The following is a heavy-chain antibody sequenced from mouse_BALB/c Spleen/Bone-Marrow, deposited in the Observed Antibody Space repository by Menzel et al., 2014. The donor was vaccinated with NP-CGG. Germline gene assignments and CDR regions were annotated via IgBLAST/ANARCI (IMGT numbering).Heavy chain of an antibody. J-gene: IGHJ4*01. V-gene: IGHV1S81*02. CDR3: TRRLLYYAMDY. D-gene: IGHD2-13*01. Sequence: VQLHQSGAELVKPGASVKLSCKASGHTFTSYYMYWVKQRPGQGLEWIGEINPSNGGTNFNEKFKSKATLTVDKSSSTAYMQLSSLTSEDSAVYYCTRRLLYYAMDYWGQGTSVTVSS. CDR2: INPSNGGT. CDR1: GHTFTSYY.